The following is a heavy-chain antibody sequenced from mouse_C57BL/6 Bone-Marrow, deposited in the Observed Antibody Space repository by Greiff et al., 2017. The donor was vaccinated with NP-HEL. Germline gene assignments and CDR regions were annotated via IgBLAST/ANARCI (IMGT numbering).Heavy chain of an antibody. CDR3: AREGGWFTWFAY. V-gene: IGHV1-12*01. D-gene: IGHD2-3*01. CDR2: LYPGSGDT. Sequence: QVQLQQSGAELVRPGASVKMSCKASGYTFTSYNMHWVKQTPRQGLAWIGALYPGSGDTSYNQKFKGKATLTVEKSSSTAYMQLSSLTSEDSAVYFCAREGGWFTWFAYWGQGTLVTVSA. CDR1: GYTFTSYN. J-gene: IGHJ3*01.